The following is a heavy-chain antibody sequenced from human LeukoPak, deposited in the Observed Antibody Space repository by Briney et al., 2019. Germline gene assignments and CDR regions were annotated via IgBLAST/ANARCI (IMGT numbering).Heavy chain of an antibody. V-gene: IGHV1-2*02. Sequence: ASVKVSCKASGYTFTGYYMHWVRQAPGQGLEWMGWINPNSGGTNYAQKFQGRVTMTGDTSISTAYMELSRLRSDDTAVYYCARPLGYCSSTSCYGAFDIWGQGTMVTVSS. CDR3: ARPLGYCSSTSCYGAFDI. CDR1: GYTFTGYY. CDR2: INPNSGGT. J-gene: IGHJ3*02. D-gene: IGHD2-2*01.